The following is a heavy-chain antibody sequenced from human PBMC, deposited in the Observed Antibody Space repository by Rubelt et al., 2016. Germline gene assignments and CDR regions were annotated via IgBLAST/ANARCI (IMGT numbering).Heavy chain of an antibody. CDR3: ARDCDPFSLAAAGTNGMDV. J-gene: IGHJ6*02. D-gene: IGHD6-13*01. Sequence: GKGPEWVSVISGSRGSTYYADSVKGRFTISRDNSKDTLYLQMNSLRAEDTAVYYCARDCDPFSLAAAGTNGMDVWGQGTTVTVSS. CDR2: ISGSRGST. V-gene: IGHV3-23*01.